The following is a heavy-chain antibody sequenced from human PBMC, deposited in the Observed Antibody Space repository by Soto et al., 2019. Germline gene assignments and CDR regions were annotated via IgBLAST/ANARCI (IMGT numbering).Heavy chain of an antibody. CDR2: IIPIFGTA. Sequence: SVKVSCKASGGTFSSYAISWVRQAPGQGLEWMGGIIPIFGTANYAQKFQGRVTITADKSTSTAYMELSSLRSEDTAVYYCASIPPSDSSGLKAVYFDYWGQGTLVTVS. CDR1: GGTFSSYA. D-gene: IGHD6-19*01. V-gene: IGHV1-69*06. J-gene: IGHJ4*02. CDR3: ASIPPSDSSGLKAVYFDY.